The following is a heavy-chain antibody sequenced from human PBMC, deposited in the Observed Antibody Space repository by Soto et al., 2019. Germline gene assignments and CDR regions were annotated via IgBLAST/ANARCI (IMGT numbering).Heavy chain of an antibody. CDR2: IYAGASGT. Sequence: AGESLKISCQGSGYNFNTSWIAWVRPMPGKGLEYMWTIYAGASGTSYSPSFHGQVTISIDTSISTAYLRWSSLRFSDSCMSYGAGPSVGLAAFDHSGRGALVTVAS. CDR1: GYNFNTSW. V-gene: IGHV5-51*01. CDR3: AGPSVGLAAFDH. D-gene: IGHD2-8*02. J-gene: IGHJ4*02.